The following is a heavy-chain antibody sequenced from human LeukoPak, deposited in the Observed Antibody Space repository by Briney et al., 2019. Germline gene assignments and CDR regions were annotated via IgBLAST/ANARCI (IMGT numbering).Heavy chain of an antibody. V-gene: IGHV3-21*01. CDR1: GFTFSSYS. J-gene: IGHJ6*02. CDR3: AREEWSSFYDYYGMDV. CDR2: ISSSSSYI. Sequence: GGSLRLSCAASGFTFSSYSMNWVRQAPGKGLEWVSSISSSSSYIYYADSVKGRFTISRDNAKNSLYLQMNSLRAEDTAVYYCAREEWSSFYDYYGMDVWGQGTMVTVSS. D-gene: IGHD3-3*01.